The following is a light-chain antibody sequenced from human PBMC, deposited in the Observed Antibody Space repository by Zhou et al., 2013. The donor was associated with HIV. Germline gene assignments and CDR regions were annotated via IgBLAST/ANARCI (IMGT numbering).Light chain of an antibody. Sequence: QSALTQPASVSGSPGQSITISCTGTSSDVGAYNYVSWYQQHSGEAPKLMIYDVSVRPSGISNRFSGSKSGNTASLTISGLQAEDEADYYCASYTSSSTLVFGTGTKVTV. CDR2: DVS. CDR3: ASYTSSSTLV. CDR1: SSDVGAYNY. V-gene: IGLV2-14*01. J-gene: IGLJ1*01.